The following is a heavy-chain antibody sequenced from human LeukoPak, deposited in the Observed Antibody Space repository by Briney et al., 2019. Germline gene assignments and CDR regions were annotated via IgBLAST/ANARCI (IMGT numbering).Heavy chain of an antibody. V-gene: IGHV4-59*01. Sequence: SETLSLTCTVSGGSISSYYWSWIRQPPGKGLEWIGYIYYSGSTNYNPSLKSRVTISVDTSKNQFSLKLSSVTAADTAVYYCARVNINNWHSCDYWGQGTLITVSS. CDR1: GGSISSYY. CDR2: IYYSGST. CDR3: ARVNINNWHSCDY. J-gene: IGHJ4*02. D-gene: IGHD1-1*01.